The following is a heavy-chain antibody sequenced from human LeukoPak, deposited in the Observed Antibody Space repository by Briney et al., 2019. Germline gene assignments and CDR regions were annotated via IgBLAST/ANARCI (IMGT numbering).Heavy chain of an antibody. J-gene: IGHJ4*02. Sequence: GGSLRLSCAASGFTFSSYAMSWVRQAPGKGLEWVSAISGSGGSTYYADSVKGRFTISRDNSKNTLYPQMNSLRAEDTAVYYCAKDKSQIYDYFWGSLPHLFAYGGRGTVVTVSS. CDR3: AKDKSQIYDYFWGSLPHLFAY. V-gene: IGHV3-23*01. D-gene: IGHD3-16*01. CDR1: GFTFSSYA. CDR2: ISGSGGST.